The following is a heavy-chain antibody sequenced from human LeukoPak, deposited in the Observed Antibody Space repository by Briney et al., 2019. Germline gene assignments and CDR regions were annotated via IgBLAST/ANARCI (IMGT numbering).Heavy chain of an antibody. CDR2: ISAYNGNT. V-gene: IGHV1-18*01. CDR3: ARDRRSLRITIFGVVITNDAFDI. J-gene: IGHJ3*02. CDR1: GYTFTSYG. D-gene: IGHD3-3*01. Sequence: ASVKVSCKASGYTFTSYGISWVRQAPGQGLEWMGWISAYNGNTNYAQKLQGRVTMTTDTSTSTAYMELRSLRSDDTAVYYCARDRRSLRITIFGVVITNDAFDIWGQGTMVTVSS.